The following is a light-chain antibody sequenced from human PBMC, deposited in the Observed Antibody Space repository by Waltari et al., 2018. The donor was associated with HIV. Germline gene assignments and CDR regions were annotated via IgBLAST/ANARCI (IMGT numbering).Light chain of an antibody. CDR3: SSTDLSHTTS. V-gene: IGLV3-10*01. CDR1: ALPKKY. Sequence: SSELTQPPSVSVSLGQTARITRPGDALPKKYASWYQQKSGQAPVLVIYEDRKRPSEIPERFSGSSSGTLATLTISGILVEDEADYYCSSTDLSHTTSFGGGTKLTVL. CDR2: EDR. J-gene: IGLJ2*01.